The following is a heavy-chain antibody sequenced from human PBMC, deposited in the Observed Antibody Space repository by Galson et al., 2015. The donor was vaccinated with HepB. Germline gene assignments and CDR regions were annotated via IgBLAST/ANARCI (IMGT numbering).Heavy chain of an antibody. D-gene: IGHD1-26*01. V-gene: IGHV3-21*01. Sequence: SLRLSCAASGFTFSSYSMNWVRQAPGKGLEWVSSISSSSSYIYYADSAKGRFAISRDNAKKSLSLQMNSLRAEDTAVYYCARDVGDFYYYGMDVWGQGTTVTVSS. J-gene: IGHJ6*02. CDR2: ISSSSSYI. CDR1: GFTFSSYS. CDR3: ARDVGDFYYYGMDV.